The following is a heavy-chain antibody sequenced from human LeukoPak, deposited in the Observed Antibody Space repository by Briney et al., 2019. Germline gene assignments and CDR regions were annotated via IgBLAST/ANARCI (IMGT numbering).Heavy chain of an antibody. CDR3: ARGTYGSGILYYGMDV. Sequence: PGGSLRLSCAASGFTFSSYAMHWVRQAPGKGLEWVAVISYDGSNKYYADSVKGRFTISRDNSKNTLYLQTNSLRAEDTAVYYCARGTYGSGILYYGMDVWGQGTTVTVSS. CDR2: ISYDGSNK. D-gene: IGHD3-10*01. CDR1: GFTFSSYA. V-gene: IGHV3-30*04. J-gene: IGHJ6*02.